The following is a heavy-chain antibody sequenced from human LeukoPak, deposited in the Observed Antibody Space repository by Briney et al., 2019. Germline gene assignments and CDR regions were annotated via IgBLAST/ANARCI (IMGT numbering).Heavy chain of an antibody. V-gene: IGHV3-23*01. CDR2: ISRGGSP. Sequence: GGSLRLSCAASGFTFSDYSMGWVRLAPGKGLEWASIISRGGSPYYPDSVKGRFTISRDDSKNTVYLQMNSLRAEDTAVYYCARDYFSRAALLGYFDLWGRGTLVTVSS. J-gene: IGHJ2*01. CDR3: ARDYFSRAALLGYFDL. CDR1: GFTFSDYS. D-gene: IGHD3-10*01.